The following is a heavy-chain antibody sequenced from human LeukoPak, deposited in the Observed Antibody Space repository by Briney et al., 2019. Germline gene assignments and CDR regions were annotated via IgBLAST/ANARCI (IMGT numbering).Heavy chain of an antibody. CDR2: IWYDGSNK. V-gene: IGHV3-33*01. Sequence: GGSLRLSCAASGFTFSSYGMHWVRQAPGKGLEWVAVIWYDGSNKYYADSVKGRFTISRDNSKSTLYLQMNSLRAEDTAVYYCARDRGSYLKPLYYFDYWGQGTLVTVSS. CDR3: ARDRGSYLKPLYYFDY. D-gene: IGHD1-26*01. CDR1: GFTFSSYG. J-gene: IGHJ4*02.